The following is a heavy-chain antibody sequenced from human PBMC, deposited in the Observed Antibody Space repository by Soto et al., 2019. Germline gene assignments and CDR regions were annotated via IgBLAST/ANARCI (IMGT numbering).Heavy chain of an antibody. V-gene: IGHV3-23*01. J-gene: IGHJ4*02. CDR3: AKGGAYCYGDCTRAH. CDR1: GFTFSSYG. CDR2: ISGSGVDT. Sequence: EVQLLQSGGGSVQPGGSLRLSCEASGFTFSSYGMTWVRQAPGKGLEWVAGISGSGVDTKYADSVKGRFIIARDNSKNKMYLQMNNLRVEDMAVYFCAKGGAYCYGDCTRAHWGQGTVVTVSS. D-gene: IGHD2-21*02.